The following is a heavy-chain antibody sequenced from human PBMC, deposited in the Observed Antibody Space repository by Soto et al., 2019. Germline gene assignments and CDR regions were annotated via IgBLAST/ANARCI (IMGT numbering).Heavy chain of an antibody. Sequence: QVQLQESGPGLVKSSGTLSLTYAVSGGSISSSNLWSWVRQPPGQGLEWIGEIYHSGSANYNPSLKSRVIISVDKSKNQFSLKLSSVTAADTAVYYCARGSTTVVTPNWFDPWGQGTLVTVSS. CDR3: ARGSTTVVTPNWFDP. CDR2: IYHSGSA. CDR1: GGSISSSNL. V-gene: IGHV4-4*02. J-gene: IGHJ5*02. D-gene: IGHD4-17*01.